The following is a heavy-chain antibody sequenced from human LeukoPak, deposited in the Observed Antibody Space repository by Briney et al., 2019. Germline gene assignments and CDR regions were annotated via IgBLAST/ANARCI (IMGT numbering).Heavy chain of an antibody. D-gene: IGHD1-1*01. CDR3: ARHGSPGTDYYYYYMDV. V-gene: IGHV5-51*01. Sequence: GEFLKICCKGSGYSFNNYWIGCVRQMPGKRLEWMGIIYPGDSDTRYSPSFQGQVTFSADKSISTAYMQWTSVKASDTAIYYCARHGSPGTDYYYYYMDVWGKGTTVTVSS. CDR1: GYSFNNYW. CDR2: IYPGDSDT. J-gene: IGHJ6*03.